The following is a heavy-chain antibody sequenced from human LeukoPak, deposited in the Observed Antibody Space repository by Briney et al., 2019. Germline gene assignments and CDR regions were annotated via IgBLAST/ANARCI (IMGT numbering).Heavy chain of an antibody. Sequence: SETLSLTCAVYGGSFSGYYWSWIRQPPGKGLEWIGEINHSGSTNYNPSLKSRVTISVDTSKNQFSLKLSSVTAADTAVYYCARGVGYSRLPYRYWGQGTLVTVSS. CDR2: INHSGST. V-gene: IGHV4-34*01. J-gene: IGHJ4*02. CDR1: GGSFSGYY. CDR3: ARGVGYSRLPYRY. D-gene: IGHD5-12*01.